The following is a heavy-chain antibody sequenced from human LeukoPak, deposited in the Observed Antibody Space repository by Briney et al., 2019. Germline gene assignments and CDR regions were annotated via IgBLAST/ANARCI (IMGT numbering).Heavy chain of an antibody. CDR3: ARDGGTYYYDSSGYYPALFY. CDR2: IYYSGST. J-gene: IGHJ4*02. Sequence: SQTLSLTCTVSGGSISSGDYYWSWIRQPPGKGLEWIGYIYYSGSTYYNPSLKSRVTISVDTSKNQFSLKLSSVTAADTAVYYCARDGGTYYYDSSGYYPALFYWGQGTLVTVSS. V-gene: IGHV4-30-4*08. CDR1: GGSISSGDYY. D-gene: IGHD3-22*01.